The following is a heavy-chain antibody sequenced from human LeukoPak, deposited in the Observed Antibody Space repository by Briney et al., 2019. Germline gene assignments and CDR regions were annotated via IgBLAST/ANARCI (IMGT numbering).Heavy chain of an antibody. J-gene: IGHJ4*02. CDR1: GGSISSGGYY. D-gene: IGHD3-3*01. Sequence: PSETLSLTCTVSGGSISSGGYYWSWIRQHPGKGLEWIGYIYYSGSTYYNPSLKGRVTISVDTSKNQFSLKLSSVTAADTAVYYCARGHRFLEWLLTRDCCYFDYWGQGTLVTVSS. V-gene: IGHV4-31*03. CDR2: IYYSGST. CDR3: ARGHRFLEWLLTRDCCYFDY.